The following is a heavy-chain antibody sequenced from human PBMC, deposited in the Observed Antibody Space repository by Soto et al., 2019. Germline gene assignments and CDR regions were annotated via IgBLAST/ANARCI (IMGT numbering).Heavy chain of an antibody. Sequence: GASVKVSCKASGYTFTSYGISWVRQAPGQGLEWMGWISAYNGNTNYAQKLQGRVTMTTDTSTSTAYMELRSLRSDDTAVYYCARYCTNGVCYSMDYYFDYWGQGTLVTVSS. V-gene: IGHV1-18*01. D-gene: IGHD2-8*01. CDR3: ARYCTNGVCYSMDYYFDY. J-gene: IGHJ4*02. CDR2: ISAYNGNT. CDR1: GYTFTSYG.